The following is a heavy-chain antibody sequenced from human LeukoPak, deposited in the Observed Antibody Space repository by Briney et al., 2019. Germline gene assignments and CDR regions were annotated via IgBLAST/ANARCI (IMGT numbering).Heavy chain of an antibody. V-gene: IGHV4-34*01. CDR2: FNHSGST. Sequence: SETLSLTRAVYGGSPSGYYWSWIRQPPGKGRGWIGEFNHSGSTNYNPSLKSRVTISVDTSKSQFSLKLSSVTAADTAVYYCARPRGVGTAAFDIWGQGTMVTVSS. CDR3: ARPRGVGTAAFDI. D-gene: IGHD4-23*01. J-gene: IGHJ3*02. CDR1: GGSPSGYY.